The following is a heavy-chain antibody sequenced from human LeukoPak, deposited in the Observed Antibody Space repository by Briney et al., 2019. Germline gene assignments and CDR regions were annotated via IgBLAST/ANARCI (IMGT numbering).Heavy chain of an antibody. D-gene: IGHD1-26*01. Sequence: GESLKISCKASGYSFSNYCIGCVRQMPGKGLEWMGIIYPGDSATRYSPSFQGQVTISADRSISTAYLQWSSLKASDTAMYYCARPCIGRSHGRVLNWGQGTLVTVSS. CDR1: GYSFSNYC. J-gene: IGHJ1*01. CDR2: IYPGDSAT. V-gene: IGHV5-51*01. CDR3: ARPCIGRSHGRVLN.